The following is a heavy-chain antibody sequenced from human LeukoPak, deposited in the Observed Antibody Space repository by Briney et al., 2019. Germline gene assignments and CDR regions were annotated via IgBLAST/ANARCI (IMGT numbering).Heavy chain of an antibody. J-gene: IGHJ4*02. D-gene: IGHD2-15*01. CDR3: ALTDGGYCSGGSCYSVDY. CDR1: GYTFTGYY. CDR2: VNPNSGGT. V-gene: IGHV1-2*02. Sequence: ASVKVSCKASGYTFTGYYMHWVRQAPGQGLEWMGWVNPNSGGTNYAQKFQGRVTMTRDTSISTAYMELSRLRSDDTAVYYCALTDGGYCSGGSCYSVDYWGQGTLVTVSS.